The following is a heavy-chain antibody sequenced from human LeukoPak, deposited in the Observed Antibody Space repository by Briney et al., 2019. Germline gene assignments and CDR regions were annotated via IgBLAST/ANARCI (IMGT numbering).Heavy chain of an antibody. J-gene: IGHJ4*02. CDR3: ARDEGRWDTMVRGVRETTDY. V-gene: IGHV4-38-2*02. CDR1: SSSIRDNYY. Sequence: PSETLSLTCTIISSSIRDNYYWGWIRRPPGKGLEWIGSVFYSGSTYFNPSLKSRVTLSVDTSNNNFSLKLRSVTAADTAVYYCARDEGRWDTMVRGVRETTDYWGQGTLVTVSS. D-gene: IGHD3-10*01. CDR2: VFYSGST.